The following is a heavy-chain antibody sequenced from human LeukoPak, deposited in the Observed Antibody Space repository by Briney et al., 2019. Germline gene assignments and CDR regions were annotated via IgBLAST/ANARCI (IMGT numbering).Heavy chain of an antibody. Sequence: GGSLRLSCAASGFTVSSNYMSWVRQAPGKGLEWVSVIYSGGSTSYDDSVKGRFTISRDNSKNTLYLQMNSLTAEDTAVYYCARVGVVPAAIPDGFDIWGQGTMVTVSS. CDR2: IYSGGST. CDR1: GFTVSSNY. D-gene: IGHD2-2*01. V-gene: IGHV3-53*01. CDR3: ARVGVVPAAIPDGFDI. J-gene: IGHJ3*02.